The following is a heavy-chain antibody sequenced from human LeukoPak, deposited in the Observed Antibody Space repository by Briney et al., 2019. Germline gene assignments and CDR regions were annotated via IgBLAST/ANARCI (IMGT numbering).Heavy chain of an antibody. Sequence: PGRSLRLSCAASGFIFGDYGMYWVRQAPAKGLEWVSGINWNSDRIGYADSVKGRFTISRDNAKNSLYMQMNSVRADDTALYYFARASYYYDTSGLGAFDVWGQGTTVIVSS. J-gene: IGHJ3*01. V-gene: IGHV3-9*01. CDR2: INWNSDRI. CDR3: ARASYYYDTSGLGAFDV. CDR1: GFIFGDYG. D-gene: IGHD3-22*01.